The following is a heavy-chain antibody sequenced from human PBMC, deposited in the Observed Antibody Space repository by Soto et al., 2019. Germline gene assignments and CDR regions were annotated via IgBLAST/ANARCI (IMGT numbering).Heavy chain of an antibody. Sequence: TFCLTCTVSAVFIRSGDYYWSLIRQPPGKGLEWTGYIYYSGSTYYNPSLKSRVTISVDTSKNQFSLKLSSVTAADTAVYYCARDRDSSGWDPAIYYYYGMDVWGQGTTVTVS. J-gene: IGHJ6*02. D-gene: IGHD6-19*01. CDR2: IYYSGST. CDR3: ARDRDSSGWDPAIYYYYGMDV. CDR1: AVFIRSGDYY. V-gene: IGHV4-30-4*01.